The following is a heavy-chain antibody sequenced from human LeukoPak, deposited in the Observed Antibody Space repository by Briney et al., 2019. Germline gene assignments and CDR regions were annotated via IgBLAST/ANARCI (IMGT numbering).Heavy chain of an antibody. J-gene: IGHJ4*02. V-gene: IGHV4-39*07. CDR3: ATVGLYSSSWYSGYYFDY. CDR2: IFYSGST. CDR1: SGSISTSNYY. D-gene: IGHD6-13*01. Sequence: SETLSLTCTVSSGSISTSNYYWGWVRQPPGKALEWIGNIFYSGSTYYSPSLKSRVTISVDTSKNQFSLKLCSVTAADTAVYYCATVGLYSSSWYSGYYFDYWGQGTLVTVSS.